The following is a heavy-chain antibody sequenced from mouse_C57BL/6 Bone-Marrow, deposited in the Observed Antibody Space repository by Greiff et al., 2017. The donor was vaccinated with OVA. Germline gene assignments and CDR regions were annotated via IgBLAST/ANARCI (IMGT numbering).Heavy chain of an antibody. CDR3: TRGGTLPYYSNPGY. D-gene: IGHD2-5*01. CDR1: GYTFTSYW. Sequence: EVKLQHSGTVLARPGASVKMSCKTSGYTFTSYWMHWVKQRPGQGLEWIGAIYPGNSDTSYNQKFKGKAKLTAVTSASTAYMELSSLTNEDSAVYYCTRGGTLPYYSNPGYWGQGTTLTVSS. V-gene: IGHV1-5*01. CDR2: IYPGNSDT. J-gene: IGHJ2*01.